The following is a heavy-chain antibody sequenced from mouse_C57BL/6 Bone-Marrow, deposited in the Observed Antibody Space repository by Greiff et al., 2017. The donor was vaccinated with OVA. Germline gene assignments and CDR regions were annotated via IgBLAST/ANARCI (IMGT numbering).Heavy chain of an antibody. CDR1: GYTFTSYW. Sequence: EVKLVESGTVLARPGASVKMSCKTSGYTFTSYWMHWVKQRPGQGLEWIGAIYPGNSDTSYNQKFKGKAKLTAVTSASTAYMELSSLTNEDSAVYYCSIYDGYYDWYFDVWGTGTTVTVSS. CDR2: IYPGNSDT. CDR3: SIYDGYYDWYFDV. D-gene: IGHD2-3*01. V-gene: IGHV1-5*01. J-gene: IGHJ1*03.